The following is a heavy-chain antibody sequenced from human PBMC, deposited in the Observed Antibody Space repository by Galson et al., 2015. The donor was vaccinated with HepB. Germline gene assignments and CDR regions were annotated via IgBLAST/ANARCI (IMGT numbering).Heavy chain of an antibody. D-gene: IGHD1-26*01. CDR2: ISGSGGST. Sequence: SLRLSCAASGFTFSSYAMSWVRQAPGKGLEWVSAISGSGGSTYYADSVKGRFTISRDNSKNTLYLQMNSLRAEDTAVYYCAKDRGIVGAPFDYWGQGTLVTVSS. CDR1: GFTFSSYA. CDR3: AKDRGIVGAPFDY. J-gene: IGHJ4*02. V-gene: IGHV3-23*01.